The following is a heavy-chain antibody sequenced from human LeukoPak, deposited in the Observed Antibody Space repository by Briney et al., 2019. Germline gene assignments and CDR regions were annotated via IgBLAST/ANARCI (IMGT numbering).Heavy chain of an antibody. D-gene: IGHD5-18*01. CDR2: ISGSGGST. Sequence: QPGGSLRLSCAASGFTFSSYAMSWVRQAPGKGLEWVSAISGSGGSTYYADSVKGRFTISRDNSKNTLYLQMNSLRAEDTAVYYCAKDQPRIQLSSLPTYYFDYWGQGTLVTVSS. V-gene: IGHV3-23*01. CDR3: AKDQPRIQLSSLPTYYFDY. CDR1: GFTFSSYA. J-gene: IGHJ4*02.